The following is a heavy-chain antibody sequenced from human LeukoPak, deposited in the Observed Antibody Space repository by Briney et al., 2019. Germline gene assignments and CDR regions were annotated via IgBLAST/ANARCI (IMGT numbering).Heavy chain of an antibody. D-gene: IGHD3-10*01. CDR2: IYYSGST. Sequence: SETLSLTCTVSGGSISSSSYYWGWIRQPPGKGLEWIGSIYYSGSTYYNPSLKSRVTISVDTSKNQFSLKLSSVTAADTAVYYCARGGLMVRGVIIRVWFDPWGQGTLVTVSS. V-gene: IGHV4-39*07. CDR1: GGSISSSSYY. J-gene: IGHJ5*02. CDR3: ARGGLMVRGVIIRVWFDP.